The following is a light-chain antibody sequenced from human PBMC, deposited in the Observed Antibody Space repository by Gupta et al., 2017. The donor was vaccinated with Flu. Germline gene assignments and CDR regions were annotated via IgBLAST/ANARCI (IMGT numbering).Light chain of an antibody. J-gene: IGKJ2*01. CDR1: QSVGSN. V-gene: IGKV3-15*01. CDR2: GAS. Sequence: TLSVSPGERATLSCRASQSVGSNVAWYQQKPGQAPRLLLYGASTRGTGVPARFSGSGSGTEFTLTISSLQSEDVAVYYCQQYDKWPPLYSFGQGTKLQIK. CDR3: QQYDKWPPLYS.